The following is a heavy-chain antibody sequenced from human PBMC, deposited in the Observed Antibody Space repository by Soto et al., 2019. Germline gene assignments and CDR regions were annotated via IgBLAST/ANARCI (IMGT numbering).Heavy chain of an antibody. CDR3: AKGSAFECKGAICYPFDH. D-gene: IGHD3-10*01. J-gene: IGHJ4*02. CDR1: GFTFSNYA. V-gene: IGHV3-23*01. Sequence: XGSLRLSCTASGFTFSNYAINGVRLAPGKRLEWVSSVIGSGVNVFYADSVKGRFTISRDNSKNTVYLEMNSLRADDTAEYFCAKGSAFECKGAICYPFDHWGRGTLVTVSS. CDR2: VIGSGVNV.